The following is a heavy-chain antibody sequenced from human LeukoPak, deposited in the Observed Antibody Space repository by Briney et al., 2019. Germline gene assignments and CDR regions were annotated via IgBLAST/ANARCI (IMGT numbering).Heavy chain of an antibody. CDR1: GDSISSYY. Sequence: PSETLSLTCTVSGDSISSYYWRWIWQPLGKGLGWIGRIYTSGSTNYNPSLKSRVTMSVDTSKNQFSLKLSSVTAADTAVYYCARDQIERVWYFDLWGRGTLVTVSS. V-gene: IGHV4-4*07. J-gene: IGHJ2*01. CDR2: IYTSGST. D-gene: IGHD3-22*01. CDR3: ARDQIERVWYFDL.